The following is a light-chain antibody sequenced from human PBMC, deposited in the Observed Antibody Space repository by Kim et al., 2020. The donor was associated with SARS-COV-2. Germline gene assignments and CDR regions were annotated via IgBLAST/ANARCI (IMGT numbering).Light chain of an antibody. CDR2: DVS. V-gene: IGLV2-11*01. Sequence: QSVTFSCTGTSSDVGGYNYVSWYQQHPGKAPKLMIYDVSKRPSGVPDRFSGSKSGNTASLTISGLQAEDEADYYCCSYAGSYTLYVFGTGTKVTVL. CDR3: CSYAGSYTLYV. J-gene: IGLJ1*01. CDR1: SSDVGGYNY.